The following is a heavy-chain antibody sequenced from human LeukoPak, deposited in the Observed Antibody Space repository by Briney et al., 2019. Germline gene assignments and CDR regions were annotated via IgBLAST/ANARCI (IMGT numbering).Heavy chain of an antibody. J-gene: IGHJ6*03. CDR1: GFTFSSYA. Sequence: PGGSLRLSCAASGFTFSSYAMSWVRQAPGKGLEWVSAISGSGGSTYYADSVKGRFTISRDNSKNTLYLQMNSLRAEDTAVYYCAKDAPYYDISYYYYYYMDVWGKGTTVTISS. D-gene: IGHD3-9*01. CDR3: AKDAPYYDISYYYYYYMDV. CDR2: ISGSGGST. V-gene: IGHV3-23*01.